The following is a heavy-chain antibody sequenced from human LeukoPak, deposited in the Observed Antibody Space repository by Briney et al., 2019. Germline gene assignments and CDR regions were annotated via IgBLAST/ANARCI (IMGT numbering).Heavy chain of an antibody. D-gene: IGHD2-15*01. CDR2: INHSGST. J-gene: IGHJ3*02. V-gene: IGHV4-34*01. CDR1: GGXFSGYY. CDR3: AREEDCSGGICYLGNAFDI. Sequence: SETLSLTCGVYGGXFSGYYCSWIRQPPGKGLEWIGEINHSGSTNYNASLKSRVTISVDTSKNQFSLKLSSVTAADTAVYYCAREEDCSGGICYLGNAFDIWGQGTMVTVSS.